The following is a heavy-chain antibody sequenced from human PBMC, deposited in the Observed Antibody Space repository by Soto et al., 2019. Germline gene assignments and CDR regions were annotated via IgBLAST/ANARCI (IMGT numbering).Heavy chain of an antibody. CDR3: TKDGRGSGSHYNSFGY. CDR2: IYSTGTT. Sequence: EVQLVEAGGGLIQPGGCLKLSCAASGFTVGNNYMSWVRQAPGKGLEWVSLIYSTGTTKYADSVKGRFTVSSDNAKNTMYLRMNSPGADDTAVYYCTKDGRGSGSHYNSFGYWGQGTLVTVSS. D-gene: IGHD3-10*01. J-gene: IGHJ4*02. V-gene: IGHV3-53*01. CDR1: GFTVGNNY.